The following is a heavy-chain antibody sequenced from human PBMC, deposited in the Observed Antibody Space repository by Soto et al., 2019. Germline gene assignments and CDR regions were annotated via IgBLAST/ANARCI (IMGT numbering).Heavy chain of an antibody. CDR3: AIAVAGPTAIAY. Sequence: GGSLRLSCVVSGFTISSYWMHWVRQAPGKGLVWVSRINGDGSSTNYADSVKGRFTISRDNAKNTLYLQMNTLRAEDTAAYYCAIAVAGPTAIAYWGQGNQVTVSS. CDR1: GFTISSYW. D-gene: IGHD6-19*01. V-gene: IGHV3-74*01. CDR2: INGDGSST. J-gene: IGHJ4*02.